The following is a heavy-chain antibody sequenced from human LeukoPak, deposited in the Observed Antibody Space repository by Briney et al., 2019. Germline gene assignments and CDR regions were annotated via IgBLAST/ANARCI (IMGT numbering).Heavy chain of an antibody. CDR2: INTNTGNP. Sequence: ASVKVSCKASGYTFTSYAMNWVRQVPGQGLEWMGWINTNTGNPTYAQGFTGRFVFSLDTSVSTAYLQISSLKAEDTAVYYCARPFSSGWDYYYYGMDVWGQGTTVTVSS. J-gene: IGHJ6*02. D-gene: IGHD6-19*01. CDR1: GYTFTSYA. CDR3: ARPFSSGWDYYYYGMDV. V-gene: IGHV7-4-1*02.